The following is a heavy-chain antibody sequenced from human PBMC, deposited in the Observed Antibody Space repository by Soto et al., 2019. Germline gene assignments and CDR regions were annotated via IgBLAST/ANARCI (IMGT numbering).Heavy chain of an antibody. V-gene: IGHV3-30*18. J-gene: IGHJ6*02. CDR3: AKDLKRTVEAANSDMDI. CDR1: GFTFSSYG. CDR2: ISYDGSNK. D-gene: IGHD4-4*01. Sequence: GGSLRLSCAASGFTFSSYGMHWVRQAPGKGLEWVAVISYDGSNKYYADSVKGRFTISRDNSKNTLYLQMNSLRAEDTAVYYCAKDLKRTVEAANSDMDIWSQDATLTISS.